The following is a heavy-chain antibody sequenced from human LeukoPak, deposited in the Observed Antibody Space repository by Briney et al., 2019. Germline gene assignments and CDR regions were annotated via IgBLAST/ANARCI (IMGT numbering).Heavy chain of an antibody. CDR3: ARGPRITLIRGGQWYYYMDV. J-gene: IGHJ6*03. Sequence: ASVKVSCKASGYTFTLYYIHWVRQAPGQGLEWMGLINPSGGSTHYAQKFQGRVTMNRDTSTSTVYMELSSLRSEDTAVYYCARGPRITLIRGGQWYYYMDVWGKGTTVTISS. CDR2: INPSGGST. CDR1: GYTFTLYY. D-gene: IGHD3-10*01. V-gene: IGHV1-46*01.